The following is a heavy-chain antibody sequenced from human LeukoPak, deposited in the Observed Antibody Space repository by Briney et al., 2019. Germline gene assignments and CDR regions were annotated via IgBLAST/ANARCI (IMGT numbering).Heavy chain of an antibody. CDR3: AREGAGSYYLDC. Sequence: PGGSLRLSCEASEVIFSNYEMNWVRQAPGKGLEWISYISRSRGTIYYADSVKGRFTIFRDNAKNSLYLQMKSLRVEDTAIYYCAREGAGSYYLDCWGRGTLVTVSS. J-gene: IGHJ4*02. CDR2: ISRSRGTI. D-gene: IGHD1-1*01. CDR1: EVIFSNYE. V-gene: IGHV3-48*03.